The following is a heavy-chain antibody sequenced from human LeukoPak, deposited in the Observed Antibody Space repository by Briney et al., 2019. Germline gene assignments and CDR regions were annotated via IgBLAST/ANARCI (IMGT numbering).Heavy chain of an antibody. V-gene: IGHV3-53*01. Sequence: QPGGSLRLSFAASGXTVISNYMSWVRQAPGKGLEWVSLIYSGGSTYYADSVRGRFTISRDNSKNTLCLQMNSLRAEDTAVYYCATTRYDAFDIWGQGTMVTVSS. CDR2: IYSGGST. CDR3: ATTRYDAFDI. D-gene: IGHD4-17*01. J-gene: IGHJ3*02. CDR1: GXTVISNY.